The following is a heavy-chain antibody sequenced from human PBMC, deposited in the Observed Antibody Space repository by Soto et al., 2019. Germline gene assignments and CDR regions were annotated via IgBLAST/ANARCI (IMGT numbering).Heavy chain of an antibody. CDR1: GGTFSSYA. D-gene: IGHD3-3*01. Sequence: GASVKVSCKASGGTFSSYAISWVRQAPGQGLEWMGGIIPIFGTANYAQKFQGRVTITADESTSTAYMELSSLRSEDTAVYYCLILEWLLRQAPGGMDVWGQGTTVTVSS. CDR2: IIPIFGTA. CDR3: LILEWLLRQAPGGMDV. V-gene: IGHV1-69*13. J-gene: IGHJ6*02.